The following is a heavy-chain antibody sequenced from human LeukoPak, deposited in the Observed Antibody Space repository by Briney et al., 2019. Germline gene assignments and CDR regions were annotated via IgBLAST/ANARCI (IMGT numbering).Heavy chain of an antibody. CDR3: ARIVGACSSTSCLVPYYYGMDV. J-gene: IGHJ6*02. Sequence: GASVKVSCKASGYTFTSYAISWVRQAPGQGLEWMGGIIPIFGTANYAQKFQGRVTITADESTSTAYMELSSLRSEDTAVYYCARIVGACSSTSCLVPYYYGMDVWGQGTTVTVSS. CDR1: GYTFTSYA. D-gene: IGHD2-2*01. V-gene: IGHV1-69*13. CDR2: IIPIFGTA.